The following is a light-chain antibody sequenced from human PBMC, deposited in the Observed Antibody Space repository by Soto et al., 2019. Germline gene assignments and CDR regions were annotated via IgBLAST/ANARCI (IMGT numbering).Light chain of an antibody. CDR2: GAS. Sequence: EIVLTQSPGTLSLSPGERATLSCRASQSVSSYLAWYQQKPDQAPRLLIYGASSRATGIPDRFSGSGSGTDFTLTISRLEPEDFAVYYCQQYGNSWTFGQGTKVEIK. J-gene: IGKJ1*01. V-gene: IGKV3-20*01. CDR1: QSVSSY. CDR3: QQYGNSWT.